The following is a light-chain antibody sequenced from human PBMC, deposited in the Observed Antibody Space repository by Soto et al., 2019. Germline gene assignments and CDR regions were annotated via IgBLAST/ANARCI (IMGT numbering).Light chain of an antibody. V-gene: IGKV1-27*01. CDR2: AAS. CDR1: QGILTY. CDR3: QKYDSAPWT. Sequence: DIQMTQSPSSLSASVGDRVTITCRASQGILTYLAWYQQKPGQVPELLIQAASTLQPGVPSRFSGSGSGTEFTLTINSLQPEDVATYYCQKYDSAPWTLGQGTKVDNK. J-gene: IGKJ1*01.